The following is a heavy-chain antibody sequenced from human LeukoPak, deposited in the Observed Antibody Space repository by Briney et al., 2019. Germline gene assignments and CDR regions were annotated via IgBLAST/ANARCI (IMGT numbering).Heavy chain of an antibody. CDR3: ARGPYGSGSYYNAGFDY. V-gene: IGHV4-34*01. CDR1: GGSFSGYY. Sequence: SETLSLTCAVYGGSFSGYYWSWIRQPPGKGLEWIGEINHSGSTNYNPSLKSRVTISVDTSKNQFSLKLSSVTAADTAVYYCARGPYGSGSYYNAGFDYWGQGTLVTVSS. D-gene: IGHD3-10*01. J-gene: IGHJ4*02. CDR2: INHSGST.